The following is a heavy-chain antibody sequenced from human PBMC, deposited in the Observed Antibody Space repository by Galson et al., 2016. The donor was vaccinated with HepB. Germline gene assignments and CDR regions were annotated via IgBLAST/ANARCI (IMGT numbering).Heavy chain of an antibody. CDR2: IRSKPNNYAT. V-gene: IGHV3-73*01. CDR1: GLPFSATG. J-gene: IGHJ5*02. D-gene: IGHD1-26*01. CDR3: TKHTRGWFDP. Sequence: SLRLSCAASGLPFSATGFHWVRQAPGEGLEWVGRIRSKPNNYATIYAESVKGRFSISRDDSKNTTYLQMSNLETEDTAVYYCTKHTRGWFDPWGQGTLVTVSS.